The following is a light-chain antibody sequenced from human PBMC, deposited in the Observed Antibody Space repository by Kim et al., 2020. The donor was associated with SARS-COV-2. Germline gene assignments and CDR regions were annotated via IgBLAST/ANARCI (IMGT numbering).Light chain of an antibody. J-gene: IGKJ1*01. V-gene: IGKV1-39*01. Sequence: DIQMTQSPSSLSASVGDRVTITCRASQSISTYLNWYQQKPGKAPKLLIYTASSLQSGVPSRFSGSGSGTDFTLTISNLQPEDFATYYCQQSDSNLSTWTFGQGTKVDIK. CDR1: QSISTY. CDR2: TAS. CDR3: QQSDSNLSTWT.